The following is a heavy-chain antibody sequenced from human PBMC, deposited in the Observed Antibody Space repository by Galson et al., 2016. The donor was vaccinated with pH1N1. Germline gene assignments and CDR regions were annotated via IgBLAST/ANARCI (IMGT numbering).Heavy chain of an antibody. V-gene: IGHV3-30-3*01. J-gene: IGHJ6*02. D-gene: IGHD6-19*01. CDR2: TSYVGSNK. CDR1: GFTFSTYA. CDR3: ARETPYGSGWGYYYGMDV. Sequence: SLRLSCAASGFTFSTYAMHWVRQAPGKGLEWVALTSYVGSNKYYADSVKGRFTISRDNSKNTLYLEMNSLRAEDTAVYYCARETPYGSGWGYYYGMDVWGQGTTVTVSS.